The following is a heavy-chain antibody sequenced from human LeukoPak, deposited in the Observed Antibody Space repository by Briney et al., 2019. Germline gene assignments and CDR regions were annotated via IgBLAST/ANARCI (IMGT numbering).Heavy chain of an antibody. D-gene: IGHD6-13*01. V-gene: IGHV1-18*01. CDR3: ARDLLRANIWQQLVRGNWFDP. CDR2: ISAYNGNT. Sequence: ASVKVSCKASGYTFTSYGISWVRQAPGQGLEWMGWISAYNGNTNYAQKLQGRVTMTTDTSTSTAYMELRSLRSDDTAVYYCARDLLRANIWQQLVRGNWFDPWSQGTLVTVSS. CDR1: GYTFTSYG. J-gene: IGHJ5*02.